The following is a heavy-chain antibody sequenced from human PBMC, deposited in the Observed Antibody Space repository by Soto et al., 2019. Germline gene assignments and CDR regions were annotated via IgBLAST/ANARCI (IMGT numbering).Heavy chain of an antibody. CDR1: GFTFSNAW. V-gene: IGHV3-15*01. CDR3: TTMTTVTFYYYYGMDV. CDR2: IKSKTDGGTT. J-gene: IGHJ6*02. D-gene: IGHD4-17*01. Sequence: GGSLRLSCAASGFTFSNAWMSWVRQAPGKGLEWVGRIKSKTDGGTTDYAAPVKGRFTISRDDSKNTLYLQMNSLKTEDTAVYYCTTMTTVTFYYYYGMDVWGQGTTVTVSS.